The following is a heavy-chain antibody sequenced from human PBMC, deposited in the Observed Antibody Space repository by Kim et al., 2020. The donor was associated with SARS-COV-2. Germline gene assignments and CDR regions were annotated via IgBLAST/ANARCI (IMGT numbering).Heavy chain of an antibody. D-gene: IGHD5-18*01. CDR2: IYPGDSDT. Sequence: GESLKISCKGSGYSFTSYWIGWVRQMPGKGLEWMGIIYPGDSDTRYSPSFQGQVTISADKSISTAYLQWSSLKASDTAMYYCARRRYTYGRDNYYYGMDVWGQGTTVTVSS. J-gene: IGHJ6*02. CDR1: GYSFTSYW. CDR3: ARRRYTYGRDNYYYGMDV. V-gene: IGHV5-51*01.